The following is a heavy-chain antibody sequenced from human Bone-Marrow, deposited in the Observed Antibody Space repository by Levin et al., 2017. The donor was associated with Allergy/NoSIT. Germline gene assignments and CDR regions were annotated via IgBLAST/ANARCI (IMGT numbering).Heavy chain of an antibody. V-gene: IGHV3-9*01. CDR3: AKDPIGGRSGSYQLADYFDY. J-gene: IGHJ4*02. Sequence: PGGSLRLSCAASGFTFDDYAMHWVRQAPGKGLEWVSGISWNSGSIGYADSVKGRFTISRDNAKNSLYLQMNSLRAEDTALYYCAKDPIGGRSGSYQLADYFDYWGKGTLVTVSA. CDR2: ISWNSGSI. CDR1: GFTFDDYA. D-gene: IGHD1-26*01.